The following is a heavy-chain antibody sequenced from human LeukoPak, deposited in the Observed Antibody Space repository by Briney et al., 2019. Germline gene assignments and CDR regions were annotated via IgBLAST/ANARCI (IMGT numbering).Heavy chain of an antibody. CDR2: IKSDGITT. J-gene: IGHJ2*01. CDR3: ARGVWHYDL. Sequence: RTGGSLRLSCAASGFAFSSYWMRWVRRAPGKGLVWVSRIKSDGITTTYADSVKGRFTISRDNAKNTLYLQMNSLRVDDTAVYYCARGVWHYDLWGRGTLVTVSS. V-gene: IGHV3-74*01. CDR1: GFAFSSYW.